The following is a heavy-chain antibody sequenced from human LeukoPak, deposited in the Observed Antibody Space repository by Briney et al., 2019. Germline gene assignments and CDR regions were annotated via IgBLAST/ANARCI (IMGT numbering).Heavy chain of an antibody. CDR2: IRIKAYGGTT. J-gene: IGHJ6*03. CDR1: GFDFGDYS. V-gene: IGHV3-49*04. CDR3: TRSFHHYNYMDV. Sequence: GGSLRLSCTTSGFDFGDYSMSWVRQAPGKGLEWVGLIRIKAYGGTTEYAASVKDRFTISRDDSKSVAYLQMNSLKTEDTAVYYCTRSFHHYNYMDVCGIGTTVTVSS. D-gene: IGHD3-16*01.